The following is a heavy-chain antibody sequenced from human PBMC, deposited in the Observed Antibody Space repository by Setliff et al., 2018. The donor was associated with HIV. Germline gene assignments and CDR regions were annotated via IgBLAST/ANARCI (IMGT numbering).Heavy chain of an antibody. Sequence: GGSLRLSCAASGFTFSYYTMHWIRQTPDNGLEWVAVISYDGNSQYYADSVKGRFTLSRDNFRNTLYLQMNSLRPEDTAVYYCAGATYYDFWRGNLYGMDVWGQGTAVTVSS. CDR2: ISYDGNSQ. CDR3: AGATYYDFWRGNLYGMDV. D-gene: IGHD3-3*01. V-gene: IGHV3-30*04. J-gene: IGHJ6*02. CDR1: GFTFSYYT.